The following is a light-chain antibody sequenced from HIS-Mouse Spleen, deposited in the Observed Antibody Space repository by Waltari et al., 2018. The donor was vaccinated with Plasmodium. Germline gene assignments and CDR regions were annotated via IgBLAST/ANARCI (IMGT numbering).Light chain of an antibody. CDR3: QAWDSSTAWV. Sequence: SYELTQPPSVSVSPGQTASITCSGAKLGDKYACWYQQKPGQSPVLVIYQDSKRPSGIPERFSGSNSGNTATLTIRGTQAMDEADYYCQAWDSSTAWVFGGGTKLTVL. J-gene: IGLJ2*01. CDR1: KLGDKY. V-gene: IGLV3-1*01. CDR2: QDS.